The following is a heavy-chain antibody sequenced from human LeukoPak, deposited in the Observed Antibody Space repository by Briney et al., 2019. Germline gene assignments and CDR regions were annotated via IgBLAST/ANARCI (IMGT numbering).Heavy chain of an antibody. CDR2: ISSSSSYI. Sequence: PGGSLRLSCAASGFTFSSYSMNWVRQAPGKGLEWVSSISSSSSYIYSADSVKGRFTISRDNAKNSLYLQMNSLRADDTAVYYCVAWIALRPYWGQGTLVTVSS. V-gene: IGHV3-21*04. CDR1: GFTFSSYS. J-gene: IGHJ4*02. CDR3: VAWIALRPY. D-gene: IGHD2-21*01.